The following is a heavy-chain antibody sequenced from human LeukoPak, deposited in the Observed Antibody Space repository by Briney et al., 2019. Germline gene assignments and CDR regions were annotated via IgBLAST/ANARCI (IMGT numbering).Heavy chain of an antibody. D-gene: IGHD2-15*01. CDR2: IWYDGGNR. J-gene: IGHJ3*02. CDR1: GFNFINYA. V-gene: IGHV3-33*01. CDR3: ATEADCTDGSCYRGAFDI. Sequence: GRSLRLSCAASGFNFINYAMHWGRQAPGKGLEWVAVIWYDGGNRYYADSVKGRFTISRDTSEDTLFLQMNSLRAEDTAVYYSATEADCTDGSCYRGAFDIWGQGTMITVSS.